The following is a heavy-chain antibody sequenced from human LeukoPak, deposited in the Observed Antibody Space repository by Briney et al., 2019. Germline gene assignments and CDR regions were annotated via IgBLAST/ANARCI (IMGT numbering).Heavy chain of an antibody. CDR1: GFTVSSNY. CDR2: IYSGDIT. CDR3: ARGATTTVTTDY. J-gene: IGHJ4*02. Sequence: GGSLRLSCAASGFTVSSNYMSWVRQAPGKGLEWVSVIYSGDITYYADSVKGRSTISRDNSKNTLYLQMNSLRAEDTAVYYCARGATTTVTTDYWGQGTLVTVSS. V-gene: IGHV3-66*01. D-gene: IGHD4-17*01.